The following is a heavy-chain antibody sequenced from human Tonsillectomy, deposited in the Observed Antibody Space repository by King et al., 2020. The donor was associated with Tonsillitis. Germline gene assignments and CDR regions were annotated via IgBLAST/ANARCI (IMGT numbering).Heavy chain of an antibody. CDR2: VSPGASDT. Sequence: VQLVESGAEVKKPGESLKISCMGSGYYFTTYWIGLLRQVPGKGLEWIVIVSPGASDTAYSPSFQGQVTISADQSSTTAYLQWSSLKASDTAMYYCARRHQPYDAFDIWGQGTMVTVSS. D-gene: IGHD2-2*01. CDR1: GYYFTTYW. V-gene: IGHV5-51*01. J-gene: IGHJ3*02. CDR3: ARRHQPYDAFDI.